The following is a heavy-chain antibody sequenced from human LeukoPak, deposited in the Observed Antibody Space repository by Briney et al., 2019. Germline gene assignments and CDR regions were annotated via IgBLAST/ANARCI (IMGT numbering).Heavy chain of an antibody. CDR3: ARDLDWLLFDY. CDR2: VKYGGSTT. CDR1: GFTFSAYW. Sequence: GGSLRLSCAASGFTFSAYWMHWVRQGPGKGLVWVSRVKYGGSTTTYADSVKGRFTISRDNAKNILYLQMNSLRVEDTAVYYCARDLDWLLFDYWGQGTLVTVSS. D-gene: IGHD3-9*01. V-gene: IGHV3-74*01. J-gene: IGHJ4*02.